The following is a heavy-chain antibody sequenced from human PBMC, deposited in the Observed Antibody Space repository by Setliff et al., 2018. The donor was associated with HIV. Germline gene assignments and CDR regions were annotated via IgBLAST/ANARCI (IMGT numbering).Heavy chain of an antibody. CDR2: IKTKTQRGTT. J-gene: IGHJ4*02. CDR3: VTGVGTSSVDY. D-gene: IGHD3-22*01. CDR1: GFTFSNSW. Sequence: GGCLRLSCAASGFTFSNSWMTWVRQAPGKGLEWVGRIKTKTQRGTTDYAAPAKGRFIISRDDSKNTLYLQMNSLRSEDTAVYYCVTGVGTSSVDYWGQGTMVTVSS. V-gene: IGHV3-15*01.